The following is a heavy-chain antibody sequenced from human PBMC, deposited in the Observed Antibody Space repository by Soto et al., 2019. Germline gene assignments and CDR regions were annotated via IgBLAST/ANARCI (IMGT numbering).Heavy chain of an antibody. D-gene: IGHD3-16*02. J-gene: IGHJ4*02. V-gene: IGHV4-39*01. CDR1: GGSISGSSYY. CDR3: AKTYYDYIWGSYHTSYYFDY. CDR2: IYYSGST. Sequence: SETLSLTCTVSGGSISGSSYYWGWIRQPPGKGLEWIGSIYYSGSTYYNPSLKSRVTISVDTSKNQFSLKLSSVTAADTAVYYCAKTYYDYIWGSYHTSYYFDYWGQGTLVTVSS.